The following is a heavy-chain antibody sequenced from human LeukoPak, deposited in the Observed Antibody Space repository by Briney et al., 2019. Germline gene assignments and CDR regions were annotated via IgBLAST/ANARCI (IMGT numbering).Heavy chain of an antibody. CDR3: ARDTSMVFDY. V-gene: IGHV4-39*07. J-gene: IGHJ4*02. Sequence: PSETLSLTCTVSDDSIRSSSYYWTWIRQPPGKGLEWIGEINHSGATNYNPSLKSRVTISLDTSKSQFSLRLNSVTAADTAVYYCARDTSMVFDYWGQGVVVTVSS. D-gene: IGHD5-18*01. CDR1: DDSIRSSSYY. CDR2: INHSGAT.